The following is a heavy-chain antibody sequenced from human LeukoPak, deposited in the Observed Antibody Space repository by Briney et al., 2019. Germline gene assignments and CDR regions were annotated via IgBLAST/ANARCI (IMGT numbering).Heavy chain of an antibody. CDR2: ITSSSTYI. V-gene: IGHV3-21*01. CDR1: GFIFSSYS. Sequence: GGSLRLSCAASGFIFSSYSMEWVRQAPGKGLEWVSYITSSSTYIYYGDSVKGRFTVSRDNAKNSLYLQMNSLRAEDTAVYYCARVGYSYTFDYWGQGTLVTVSS. CDR3: ARVGYSYTFDY. D-gene: IGHD5-18*01. J-gene: IGHJ4*02.